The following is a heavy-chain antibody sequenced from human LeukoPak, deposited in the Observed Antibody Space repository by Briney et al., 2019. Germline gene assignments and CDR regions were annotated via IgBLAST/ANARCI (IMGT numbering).Heavy chain of an antibody. Sequence: ASVKVSCKASGYTLTGYYKHCVRQAPGQGLEWMGWINPNSGGTNYAQKFRGRATMTRDTSISTASMEMSRLRSDDTAVYSCARSPIGCTNGVCWGLSWFDPWGQGTLVTVSS. V-gene: IGHV1-2*02. J-gene: IGHJ5*02. D-gene: IGHD2-8*01. CDR3: ARSPIGCTNGVCWGLSWFDP. CDR1: GYTLTGYY. CDR2: INPNSGGT.